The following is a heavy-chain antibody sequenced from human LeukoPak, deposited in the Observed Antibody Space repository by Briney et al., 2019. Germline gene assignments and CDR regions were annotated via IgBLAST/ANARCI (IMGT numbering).Heavy chain of an antibody. CDR2: IYYSGST. V-gene: IGHV4-30-4*01. D-gene: IGHD3-22*01. CDR1: GGSISSGDYY. J-gene: IGHJ1*01. Sequence: SETLSHTCTVSGGSISSGDYYWSWIRQPPGKGLEWIGYIYYSGSTYYNPSLKSRVTISVDTSKNQFSLKLSSVTAADTAVYYCARAGDYYDSSGYQTYFQHWGQGTPVTVSS. CDR3: ARAGDYYDSSGYQTYFQH.